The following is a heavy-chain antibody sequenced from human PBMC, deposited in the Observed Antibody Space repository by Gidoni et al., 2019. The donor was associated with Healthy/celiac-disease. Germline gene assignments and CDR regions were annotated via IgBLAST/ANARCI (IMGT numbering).Heavy chain of an antibody. Sequence: QVQLVQSGAEVKKPGASVKVSCKASGYTFTGYYMHWVRQAPGQGLEWMGWINPNSGGTNYAQKFQGRVTMTRDTSISTAYMELSRLRSDDTAVYYCARVTNTIFGVVNYGMDVWGQGTTVTVSS. CDR3: ARVTNTIFGVVNYGMDV. CDR2: INPNSGGT. V-gene: IGHV1-2*02. D-gene: IGHD3-3*01. J-gene: IGHJ6*02. CDR1: GYTFTGYY.